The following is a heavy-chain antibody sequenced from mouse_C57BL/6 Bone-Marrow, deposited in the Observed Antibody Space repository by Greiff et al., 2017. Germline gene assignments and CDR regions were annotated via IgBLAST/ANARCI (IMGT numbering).Heavy chain of an antibody. CDR2: IWRGGGT. Sequence: VHLVESGPGLVQPSQSLSITCTASGFALTSYGVHWVRQPPGKGLEWLGVIWRGGGTDYNAAFISRMSIRKDNSKSQVFFKMNSLQADDTAVYYCAKSSLYGRFAYWGQGTLVTVSA. CDR3: AKSSLYGRFAY. V-gene: IGHV2-4*01. J-gene: IGHJ3*01. D-gene: IGHD1-1*01. CDR1: GFALTSYG.